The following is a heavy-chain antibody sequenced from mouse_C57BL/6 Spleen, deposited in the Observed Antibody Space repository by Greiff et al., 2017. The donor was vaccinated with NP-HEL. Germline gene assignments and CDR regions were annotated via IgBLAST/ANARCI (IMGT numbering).Heavy chain of an antibody. Sequence: QVQLKESGAELVKPGASVKLSCTASGYTFTEYTINWVKQGSGQGLEWIGWFYPGSGSIKYNEKFKDKATLTADKSSSTVYMELRRLTAEDYAVYCCARNEEGNWDEFAYWGQGTLVTVSA. CDR2: FYPGSGSI. CDR1: GYTFTEYT. D-gene: IGHD4-1*01. CDR3: ARNEEGNWDEFAY. J-gene: IGHJ3*01. V-gene: IGHV1-62-2*01.